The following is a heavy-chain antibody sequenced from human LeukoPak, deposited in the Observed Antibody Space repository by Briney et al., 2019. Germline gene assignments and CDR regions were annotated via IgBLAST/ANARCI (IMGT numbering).Heavy chain of an antibody. V-gene: IGHV4-61*03. J-gene: IGHJ4*02. CDR2: FHSRGTT. D-gene: IGHD3-16*01. Sequence: PSETLSLTCAVSGGSVSSGFYHWSWIRQPPGEGLEWIGYFHSRGTTAYNPSLSSRVSISLDTSQNHFSLKLSSVTAADTAVYYCATYIEGQGGRGCWGQGTVVTVSS. CDR3: ATYIEGQGGRGC. CDR1: GGSVSSGFYH.